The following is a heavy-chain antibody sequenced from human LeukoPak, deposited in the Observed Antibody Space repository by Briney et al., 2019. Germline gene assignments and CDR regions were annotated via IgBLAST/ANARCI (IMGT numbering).Heavy chain of an antibody. J-gene: IGHJ4*02. Sequence: GRSLRLSCAASGFTFSSYALHWVRQAPGKGLEWVAVISYDGSDKYYADSVKGRFTISRDNSKNTLYVQMNSLRAEDTAVYYCARDYGSGRLDYWGQGTLVTVSP. CDR1: GFTFSSYA. CDR3: ARDYGSGRLDY. D-gene: IGHD3-10*01. CDR2: ISYDGSDK. V-gene: IGHV3-30*04.